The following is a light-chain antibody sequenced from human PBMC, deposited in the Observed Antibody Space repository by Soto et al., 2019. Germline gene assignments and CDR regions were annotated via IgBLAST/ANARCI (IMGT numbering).Light chain of an antibody. CDR1: RSLCSN. CDR2: ATS. V-gene: IGKV3-15*01. Sequence: EIVLTQSPATLYVSPGERATLSCRASRSLCSNVSWYHQRPGQAPRLLIYATSSRASDDPARFSGGGSGTEFTLTIARLQSEDFAIYYWKEYNHLPRMLAFAGGNNV. CDR3: KEYNHLPRMLA. J-gene: IGKJ4*02.